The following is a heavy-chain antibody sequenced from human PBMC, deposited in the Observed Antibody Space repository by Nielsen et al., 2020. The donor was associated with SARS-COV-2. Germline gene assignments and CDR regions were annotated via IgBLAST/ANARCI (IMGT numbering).Heavy chain of an antibody. CDR3: VKEYLMYYYDSSGYYYFDY. CDR2: IWYDGSNK. D-gene: IGHD3-22*01. Sequence: GGSLRLSCAASGFTFSSYGMHWVRQAPGKGLEWVAVIWYDGSNKYYADSVKGRFTISRDNSKNTLYLQMNSLRAEDTAVYYCVKEYLMYYYDSSGYYYFDYWGQGTLVTVSS. J-gene: IGHJ4*02. CDR1: GFTFSSYG. V-gene: IGHV3-33*06.